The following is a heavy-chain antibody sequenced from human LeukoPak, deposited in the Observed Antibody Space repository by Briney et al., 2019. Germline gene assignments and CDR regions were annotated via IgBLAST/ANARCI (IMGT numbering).Heavy chain of an antibody. CDR2: ISSGGSTI. Sequence: GGSLRLSCAASGFTFSSYEMNWVRQAPGKGLEWVAHISSGGSTIYYADSVKGRFTISRDNAKKSLYLQMNSLRAEDTAVYYCARGEGYQLLDAFDIWGQGTMVTVSS. J-gene: IGHJ3*02. D-gene: IGHD2-2*01. CDR1: GFTFSSYE. V-gene: IGHV3-48*03. CDR3: ARGEGYQLLDAFDI.